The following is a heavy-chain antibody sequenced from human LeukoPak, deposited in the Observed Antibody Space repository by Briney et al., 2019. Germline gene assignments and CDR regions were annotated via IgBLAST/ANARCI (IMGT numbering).Heavy chain of an antibody. CDR3: ASLDDSYFDY. J-gene: IGHJ4*02. V-gene: IGHV4-31*03. D-gene: IGHD2-21*02. CDR2: IYYSGST. CDR1: GGSTSSVGYY. Sequence: SETLSLTCTVSGGSTSSVGYYWSWIRQHPGKGLEWIGYIYYSGSTYYNPSLKSRVTISVDTSKNQFSLKLSSVTAADTAVYYCASLDDSYFDYWGQGTLVTVSS.